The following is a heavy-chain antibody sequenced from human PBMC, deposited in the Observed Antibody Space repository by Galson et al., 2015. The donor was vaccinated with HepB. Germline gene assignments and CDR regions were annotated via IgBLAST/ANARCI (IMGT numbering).Heavy chain of an antibody. CDR3: ARAPAISFGVLLQPLAF. V-gene: IGHV1-3*01. Sequence: SVNVSCKASGYTFTRYNMHWVRQAPGQNLAWMGWINPGNGHTKLSQKFQGRVTITRDTSASTAYMELSRLRPQDTAVYYCARAPAISFGVLLQPLAFWGLGTLVTVSS. J-gene: IGHJ4*02. CDR1: GYTFTRYN. D-gene: IGHD3-10*01. CDR2: INPGNGHT.